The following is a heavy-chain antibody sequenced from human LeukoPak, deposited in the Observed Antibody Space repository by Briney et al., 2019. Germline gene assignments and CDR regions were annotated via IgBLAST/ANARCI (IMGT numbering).Heavy chain of an antibody. CDR1: GYTFTSYG. D-gene: IGHD3-22*01. Sequence: GSVKVSCKDSGYTFTSYGISWVRQAPGQGLEWMGWISAYNGDTNYAQKLQGRVTMTTDTSTSTAYMELRSLRSDDTAVYYCAREGDWEDYYDSSGYPTQIDYWGQGTLVTVSS. CDR2: ISAYNGDT. V-gene: IGHV1-18*01. CDR3: AREGDWEDYYDSSGYPTQIDY. J-gene: IGHJ4*02.